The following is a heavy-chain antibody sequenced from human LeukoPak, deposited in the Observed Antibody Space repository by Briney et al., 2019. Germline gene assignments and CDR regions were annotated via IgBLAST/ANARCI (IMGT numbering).Heavy chain of an antibody. D-gene: IGHD3-3*01. J-gene: IGHJ4*02. CDR2: IYYSRST. Sequence: SETLSLTCTVSGGPISSGDYFWSWIRQPPGKGLEWIGYIYYSRSTYYDPSLKSRVTISVDTSKNQFSLKLSSVTAADTAVYYCARWRRSGYDFWSGYYIPCYFDYWGQGTLVTVSS. CDR3: ARWRRSGYDFWSGYYIPCYFDY. CDR1: GGPISSGDYF. V-gene: IGHV4-30-4*08.